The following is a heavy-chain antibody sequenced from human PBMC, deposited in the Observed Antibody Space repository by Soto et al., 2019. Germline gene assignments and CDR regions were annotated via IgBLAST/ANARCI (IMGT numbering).Heavy chain of an antibody. V-gene: IGHV1-18*01. D-gene: IGHD2-2*01. CDR3: ARDSRGYCSSTSCFNWFDP. CDR2: ISAYNGNT. CDR1: GYTFTSYG. Sequence: QVQLVQSGAEVTKPGASVKVSCKASGYTFTSYGISWERQAPGQGLEWMGWISAYNGNTNYAQKLQGRVTMTTDTSTSTAYMELRSLGSDDTAVYYCARDSRGYCSSTSCFNWFDPWGQGTLVTVSS. J-gene: IGHJ5*02.